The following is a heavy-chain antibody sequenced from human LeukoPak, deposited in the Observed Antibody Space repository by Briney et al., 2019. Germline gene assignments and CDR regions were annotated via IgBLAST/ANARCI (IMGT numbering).Heavy chain of an antibody. CDR1: GFTFSSYA. Sequence: PGGSLRLSCAASGFTFSSYAMHWVRQAPGKGLEWVAVISYDGSNKYYADSVKGRFTISRDNSKNTLYPQMNSLRAEDTAVYYCARDLQGDYFDYWGQGTLVTVSS. J-gene: IGHJ4*02. CDR2: ISYDGSNK. CDR3: ARDLQGDYFDY. V-gene: IGHV3-30*04.